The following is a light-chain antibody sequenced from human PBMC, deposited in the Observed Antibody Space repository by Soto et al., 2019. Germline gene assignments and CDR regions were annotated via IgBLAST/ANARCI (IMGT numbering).Light chain of an antibody. CDR2: EVS. V-gene: IGLV2-8*01. Sequence: QSALTQSPSASGSPGQSVTISCTGTSSDVGNYKYVSWYQQHPGKAPKLMIYEVSKRPSGVPDRFSGSKSGNTASLTVSGLQAEDEDDYYCSSYAGSSNWVFGGGTKLTVL. CDR3: SSYAGSSNWV. CDR1: SSDVGNYKY. J-gene: IGLJ3*02.